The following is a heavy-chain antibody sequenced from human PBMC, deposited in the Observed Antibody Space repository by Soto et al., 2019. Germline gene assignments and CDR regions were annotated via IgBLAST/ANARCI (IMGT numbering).Heavy chain of an antibody. Sequence: PGGSLRLSCAASGFTFSSYAMHWVRQAPGKGLEWVAVISYDGSNKYYADSVKGRFTISRDNSKNTLYLQMNSLRAEDTAVYYCARERYDFWSGYYPSNWFEPWGQGTLVTVSS. J-gene: IGHJ5*02. V-gene: IGHV3-30-3*01. CDR1: GFTFSSYA. CDR2: ISYDGSNK. D-gene: IGHD3-3*01. CDR3: ARERYDFWSGYYPSNWFEP.